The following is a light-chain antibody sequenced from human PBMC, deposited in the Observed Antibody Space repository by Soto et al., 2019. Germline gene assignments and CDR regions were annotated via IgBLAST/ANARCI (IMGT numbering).Light chain of an antibody. J-gene: IGKJ1*01. V-gene: IGKV3-15*01. Sequence: EVVMTQSPATPSVFPGEGATLSCRPSQSISNTLAWYQLRPGQSPRLLIYDAATTATGIPARFSGSGSGTEFTLTISSLQSEDFAVYYCQQYYTRPHTFGQGTKVEIK. CDR2: DAA. CDR1: QSISNT. CDR3: QQYYTRPHT.